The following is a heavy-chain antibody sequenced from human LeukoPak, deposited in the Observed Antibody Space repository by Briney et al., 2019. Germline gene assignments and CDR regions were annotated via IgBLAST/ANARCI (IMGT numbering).Heavy chain of an antibody. V-gene: IGHV3-48*03. CDR1: GFTFSSYE. CDR2: ISSSGSVI. J-gene: IGHJ5*02. CDR3: ARGPPMVRGVVNWFDP. D-gene: IGHD3-10*01. Sequence: GGSLRLSCAASGFTFSSYEMNWVRQAPGKGLEWVSYISSSGSVIHYADSVKGRFTISRDNAKNSLFVQMNSLRAEDTAVYYCARGPPMVRGVVNWFDPWGQGTLPSVSS.